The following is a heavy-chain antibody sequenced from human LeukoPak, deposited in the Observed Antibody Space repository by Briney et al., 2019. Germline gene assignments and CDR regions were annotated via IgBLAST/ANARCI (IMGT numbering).Heavy chain of an antibody. Sequence: PGGSLRLSCTASGFTFGDYAMSWFRQAPGKGLEWVGFIRSKAYGGTTEYAASVKGRFTISRDDSKSIACLQMNSLKTEDTAVYYCTRGRWGWLQFVRAFDIWGQGTMVTVSS. V-gene: IGHV3-49*03. J-gene: IGHJ3*02. CDR1: GFTFGDYA. D-gene: IGHD5-24*01. CDR3: TRGRWGWLQFVRAFDI. CDR2: IRSKAYGGTT.